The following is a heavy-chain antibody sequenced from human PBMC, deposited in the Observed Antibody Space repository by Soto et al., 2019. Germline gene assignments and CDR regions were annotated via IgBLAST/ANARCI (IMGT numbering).Heavy chain of an antibody. Sequence: SETLSLTCAVYGGSFSGYYWSWIRQPPGKGLEWIGEINHSGSTNYNPSLKSRVTISVDTSKNQFSLKLSSVTAADTAVYYCARGPHYYGSGSYLWQFGYWGQGTLVTVSS. V-gene: IGHV4-34*01. CDR3: ARGPHYYGSGSYLWQFGY. J-gene: IGHJ4*02. D-gene: IGHD3-10*01. CDR1: GGSFSGYY. CDR2: INHSGST.